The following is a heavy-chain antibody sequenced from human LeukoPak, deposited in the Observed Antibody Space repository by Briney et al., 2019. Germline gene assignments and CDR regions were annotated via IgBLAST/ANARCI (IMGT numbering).Heavy chain of an antibody. V-gene: IGHV1-69*06. CDR2: IIPMFGTT. CDR1: GGTFSSYA. D-gene: IGHD1-14*01. Sequence: SVKVSCKASGGTFSSYAIGWVRQAPGQGLEWMGGIIPMFGTTNYAQKFQGRVTITADKSTSTAYMELSSLRSEDTAVYYCASRVSGSSSITDYWGQGTLVTVSS. CDR3: ASRVSGSSSITDY. J-gene: IGHJ4*02.